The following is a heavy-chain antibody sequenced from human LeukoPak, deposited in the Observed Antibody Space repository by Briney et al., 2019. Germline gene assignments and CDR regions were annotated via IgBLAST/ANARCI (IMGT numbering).Heavy chain of an antibody. CDR3: ARQTGSGLFILP. J-gene: IGHJ4*02. D-gene: IGHD3/OR15-3a*01. V-gene: IGHV4-39*07. CDR2: IYYSRST. Sequence: PSETLSLACTVSGASISRSTYYSGWIRQPPGKGLEWIGSIYYSRSTYYNPSLKRRVTISVVTSKNQFSLKLSSVTAADTAVYYCARQTGSGLFILPGGQGTLVTVSS. CDR1: GASISRSTYY.